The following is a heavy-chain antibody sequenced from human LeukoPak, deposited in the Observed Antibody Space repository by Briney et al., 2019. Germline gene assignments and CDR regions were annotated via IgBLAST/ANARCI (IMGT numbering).Heavy chain of an antibody. CDR2: ISSSSSYI. Sequence: GGSLRLSCAASGFTFSSYSMNWVRQAPGKGLEWVSSISSSSSYIYYADSVKGRFTISRDNAKNSLYLQMNSLSAEDTAVYYCARDVRWFFDYWGQGTLVTVSS. CDR3: ARDVRWFFDY. CDR1: GFTFSSYS. D-gene: IGHD2-15*01. V-gene: IGHV3-21*01. J-gene: IGHJ4*02.